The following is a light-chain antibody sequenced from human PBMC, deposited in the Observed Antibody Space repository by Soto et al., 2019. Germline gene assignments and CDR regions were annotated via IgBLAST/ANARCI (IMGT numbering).Light chain of an antibody. CDR2: GAS. CDR1: QSVSSSY. V-gene: IGKV3-20*01. Sequence: EIVLTQSPGTLSLSPGERATLSCRASQSVSSSYLAWYQQKPGQAPRLLIYGASSRATGIPDRFSGSGSGTDFTLTISRREPEDFAVYYCQQYGYTFGQGTKLEIK. CDR3: QQYGYT. J-gene: IGKJ2*01.